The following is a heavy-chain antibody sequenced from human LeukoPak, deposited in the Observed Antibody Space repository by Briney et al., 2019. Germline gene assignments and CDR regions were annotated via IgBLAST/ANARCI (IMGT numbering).Heavy chain of an antibody. CDR2: ISDNGRRT. Sequence: GGSLRLSCAASGFSFTKHGMPWVRQAPGKGLEWVAFISDNGRRTYYTESVKGRFTISRDDSTNTLSLQVNSLRTEDTAVYYCARDFSSHWSLDHWGQGALVTVSS. CDR1: GFSFTKHG. D-gene: IGHD1-1*01. J-gene: IGHJ4*02. CDR3: ARDFSSHWSLDH. V-gene: IGHV3-30*03.